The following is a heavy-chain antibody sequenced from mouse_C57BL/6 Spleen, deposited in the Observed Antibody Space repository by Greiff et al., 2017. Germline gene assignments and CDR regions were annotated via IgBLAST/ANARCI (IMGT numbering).Heavy chain of an antibody. D-gene: IGHD2-5*01. CDR3: ARRYSSAMDY. CDR1: GYTFTSYW. J-gene: IGHJ4*01. Sequence: QVQLKQSGAELVKPGASVKMSCKASGYTFTSYWITWVKQRPGQGLEWIGDIYPGSGSTNYNEKFKSKATLTVDTSSSTAYMQLSSLTSEDSAVYYCARRYSSAMDYWGQGTSVTVSS. V-gene: IGHV1-55*01. CDR2: IYPGSGST.